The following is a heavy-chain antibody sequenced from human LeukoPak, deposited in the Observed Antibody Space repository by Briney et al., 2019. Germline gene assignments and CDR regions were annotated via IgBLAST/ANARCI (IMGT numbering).Heavy chain of an antibody. J-gene: IGHJ3*02. CDR3: ARAASTYYYDGSGYYRQRATDAFDI. CDR1: GGSFSGYY. D-gene: IGHD3-22*01. V-gene: IGHV4-34*01. Sequence: SETLSLTCAVYGGSFSGYYWSWIRQPPGKGLEWIGEINHSGSTNYNPSLKSRVTISVDTSKNQFSLKLSSVTAADTAVYYCARAASTYYYDGSGYYRQRATDAFDIWGQGTMVTVSS. CDR2: INHSGST.